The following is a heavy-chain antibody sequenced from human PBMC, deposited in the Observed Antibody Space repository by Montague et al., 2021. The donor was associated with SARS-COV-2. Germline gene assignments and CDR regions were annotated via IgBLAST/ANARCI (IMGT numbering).Heavy chain of an antibody. V-gene: IGHV4-31*03. CDR1: GGSISSGGYY. D-gene: IGHD3-3*01. Sequence: TLSLTCTVSGGSISSGGYYWSWIRQHPGKGLEWIGYIYYSGSTYYNPSLESRVTISVDTSKNQFSLKLSSVTAADTAVYYCARAPATIFGVVKQIDYWGQGTLVTVSS. CDR3: ARAPATIFGVVKQIDY. CDR2: IYYSGST. J-gene: IGHJ4*02.